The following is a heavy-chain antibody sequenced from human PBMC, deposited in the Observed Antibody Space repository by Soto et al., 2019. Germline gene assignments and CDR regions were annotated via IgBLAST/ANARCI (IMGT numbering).Heavy chain of an antibody. D-gene: IGHD4-17*01. CDR2: IIPVFGTA. J-gene: IGHJ6*02. CDR1: GGSLSNYG. CDR3: ARGDATKIVVTTYYGMDV. V-gene: IGHV1-69*12. Sequence: QVQLVQSGAEVKKPGSSVKDSCKASGGSLSNYGISWVRQAPGQGLEWMGGIIPVFGTANYAQKFQGRVTITADESTSIVYMDVTSLRSEDTAVYYCARGDATKIVVTTYYGMDVWGQGTTVTVSS.